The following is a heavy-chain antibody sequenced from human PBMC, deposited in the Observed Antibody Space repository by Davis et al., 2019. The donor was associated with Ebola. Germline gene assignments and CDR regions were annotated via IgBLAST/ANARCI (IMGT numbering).Heavy chain of an antibody. CDR1: GASISSSSYY. J-gene: IGHJ4*02. CDR3: ASSYGPLLDY. D-gene: IGHD3-16*01. Sequence: SETLSLTCTVSGASISSSSYYWGCIRQPPGKGLEWIGSIYYSGSTYYNPSLKTRVTISVDTSKNQFSLKLSSVTAADTAVYYCASSYGPLLDYWGQGTLVTVSS. CDR2: IYYSGST. V-gene: IGHV4-39*01.